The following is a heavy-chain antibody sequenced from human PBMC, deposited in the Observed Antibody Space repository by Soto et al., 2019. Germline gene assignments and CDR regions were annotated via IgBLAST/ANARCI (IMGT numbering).Heavy chain of an antibody. Sequence: SETLSLTCTVSGGSISSGGYYWSWIRQHPGKGLEWIGYIYYSGSTYYNPSLKSRVTISVDTSKNQFSLKLSSVTAADTAEYYCARATSRSAAGNYYYYGMDVWGQGTTVTVSS. D-gene: IGHD6-13*01. CDR1: GGSISSGGYY. CDR2: IYYSGST. CDR3: ARATSRSAAGNYYYYGMDV. J-gene: IGHJ6*02. V-gene: IGHV4-31*03.